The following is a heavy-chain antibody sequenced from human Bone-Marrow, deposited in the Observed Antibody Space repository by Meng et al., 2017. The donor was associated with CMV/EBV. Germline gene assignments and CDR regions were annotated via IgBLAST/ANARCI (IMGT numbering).Heavy chain of an antibody. CDR3: ARARMVARYYLDY. V-gene: IGHV3-30-3*01. CDR2: ISYDGSNK. J-gene: IGHJ4*02. CDR1: GFTFSSYA. Sequence: CAVSGFTFSSYAMHWVRQAPGKGLEWVAVISYDGSNKYYADSVKGRFTISRDNSKNTLYLQMNSLRAEDTAVYYCARARMVARYYLDYWGQGTLVTVSS. D-gene: IGHD5-12*01.